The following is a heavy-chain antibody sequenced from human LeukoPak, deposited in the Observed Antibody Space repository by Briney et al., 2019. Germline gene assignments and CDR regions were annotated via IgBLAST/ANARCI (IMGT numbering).Heavy chain of an antibody. CDR3: ARQNGDYRDFDY. V-gene: IGHV4-59*08. CDR1: GGSISSYY. CDR2: IYYSGST. J-gene: IGHJ4*02. D-gene: IGHD4-17*01. Sequence: SETLSLTCTVSGGSISSYYWSWIRQPPGKGLEWIGYIYYSGSTKYNPSLKSRVTISVDTSKNQFSLKLSSVTAADTAVYYCARQNGDYRDFDYWGQGTLVTVSS.